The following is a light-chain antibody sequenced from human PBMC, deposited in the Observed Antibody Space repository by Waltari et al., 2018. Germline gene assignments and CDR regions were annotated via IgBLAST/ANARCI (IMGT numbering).Light chain of an antibody. CDR3: QHYVRLPAT. Sequence: EIVLTQSPGTLSLSPGERATPACRASQSVGRSFAWYQQKPGRAPRLLIFGASSRATGIPDRFSGSGSGTDFSLTISRLEPEDFAVYYCQHYVRLPATFGQGTKVEIK. V-gene: IGKV3-20*01. J-gene: IGKJ1*01. CDR1: QSVGRS. CDR2: GAS.